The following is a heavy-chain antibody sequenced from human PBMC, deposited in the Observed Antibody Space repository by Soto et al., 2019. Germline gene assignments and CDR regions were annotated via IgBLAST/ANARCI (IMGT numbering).Heavy chain of an antibody. J-gene: IGHJ4*02. CDR3: ARGSYYDDSSGDYHY. D-gene: IGHD3-22*01. CDR2: IYYSGST. CDR1: GGSISSGDYY. Sequence: PSETLSLTCTVSGGSISSGDYYWSWIRQPPGKGLEWIGYIYYSGSTYYNPSLKSRVTISVDTSKNQFSLKLSSVTAADTAVYYCARGSYYDDSSGDYHYWGQGTLVTVSS. V-gene: IGHV4-30-4*01.